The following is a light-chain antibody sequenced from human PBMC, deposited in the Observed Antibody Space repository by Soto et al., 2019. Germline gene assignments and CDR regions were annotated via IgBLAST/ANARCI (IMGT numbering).Light chain of an antibody. J-gene: IGKJ1*01. CDR2: VTS. CDR1: QSVSNS. Sequence: ETLLTQSPDTLSVSPGETATLSCRASQSVSNSLACYRQRPGQPPSLLIYVTSTRATGVPARFSGSGSGTEFSLPIISLQSEDVAVYYCHQYYDWPPCTFGQGTKVDI. CDR3: HQYYDWPPCT. V-gene: IGKV3-15*01.